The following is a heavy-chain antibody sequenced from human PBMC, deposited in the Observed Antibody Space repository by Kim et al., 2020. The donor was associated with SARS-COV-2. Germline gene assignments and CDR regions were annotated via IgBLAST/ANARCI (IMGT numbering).Heavy chain of an antibody. CDR1: GYTFTSYG. Sequence: ASVKVSCKASGYTFTSYGISWVRQAPGQGLEWMGWISAYNGNTNYAQKLQGRVTMTTDTSTSTAYMELRSLRSDDTAVYYCARDSPNPPTGDYDSSGYYLFDYWGQGTLVTVSS. J-gene: IGHJ4*02. CDR3: ARDSPNPPTGDYDSSGYYLFDY. V-gene: IGHV1-18*04. D-gene: IGHD3-22*01. CDR2: ISAYNGNT.